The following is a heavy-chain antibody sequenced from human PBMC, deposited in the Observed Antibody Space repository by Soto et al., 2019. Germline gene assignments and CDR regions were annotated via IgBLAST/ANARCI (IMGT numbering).Heavy chain of an antibody. CDR2: IIPIFGTA. J-gene: IGHJ6*02. CDR3: ARVWEQWLQRYYYYGMDV. V-gene: IGHV1-69*12. CDR1: GGTFSSYA. Sequence: QVQLVQSGAEVXKPGSXVKVSCKASGGTFSSYAISWVRQAPGQGLEWMGGIIPIFGTANYAQKFQGRVTITADESTSTAYMELSSLRSEDTAVYYCARVWEQWLQRYYYYGMDVWGQGTTVTVSS. D-gene: IGHD6-19*01.